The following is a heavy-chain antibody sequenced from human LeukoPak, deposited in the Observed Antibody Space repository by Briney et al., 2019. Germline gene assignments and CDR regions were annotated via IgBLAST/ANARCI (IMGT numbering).Heavy chain of an antibody. V-gene: IGHV4-61*02. D-gene: IGHD6-13*01. Sequence: SETLSLTCTVSGGSISSGSYYWSWIRQPAGKGLEWIGRIYTSGSTNYNPSLKSRVTISVDTSKNQFSLKLSSVTAADTAVYYCASEYSSSWYNIFDYWGQGTLVTVSS. CDR2: IYTSGST. CDR1: GGSISSGSYY. CDR3: ASEYSSSWYNIFDY. J-gene: IGHJ4*02.